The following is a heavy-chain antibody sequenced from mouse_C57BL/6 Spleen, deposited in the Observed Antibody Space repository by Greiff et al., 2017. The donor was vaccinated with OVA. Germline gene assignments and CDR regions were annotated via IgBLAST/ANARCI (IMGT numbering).Heavy chain of an antibody. CDR2: IDPAGSCT. D-gene: IGHD1-1*01. CDR3: ASCYHYAMGY. CDR1: GYTFTSYW. J-gene: IGHJ4*01. Sequence: VQLQQSGAELVKPGASVKLSCKASGYTFTSYWMHWVKQRPGQGLEWIGEIDPAGSCTNYNQKFKGKSTLTVDKSSSTAYMQLSSLTSEDSAVYYCASCYHYAMGYWGQGTTVTVSS. V-gene: IGHV1-69*01.